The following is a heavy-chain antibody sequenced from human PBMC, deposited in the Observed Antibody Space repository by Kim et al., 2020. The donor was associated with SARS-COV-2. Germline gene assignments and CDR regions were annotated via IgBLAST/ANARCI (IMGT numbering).Heavy chain of an antibody. D-gene: IGHD3-3*01. J-gene: IGHJ6*01. CDR3: ARDSHYDRLLYHYYGMDV. CDR2: ISSSRTI. CDR1: GFTFSSYS. Sequence: GGSLRLSCAASGFTFSSYSMNWVRQAPGKGLEWVSYISSSRTIYYADSVKGRFTISRDNAKNSLYQQMRSLREEDTAVYYCARDSHYDRLLYHYYGMDV. V-gene: IGHV3-48*02.